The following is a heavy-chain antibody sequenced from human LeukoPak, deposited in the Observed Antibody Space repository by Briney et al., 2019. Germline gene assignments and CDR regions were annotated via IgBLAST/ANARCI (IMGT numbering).Heavy chain of an antibody. Sequence: SESLSLTCTVSSGSISSYYWSWIRQPPGKGLEWFGCFYYNGSTNYSPSLESRVTMSVDTSKNQFSLKLSSVTAADTAVYYCARGGGEYRYDPYFDYWGQGTLVTVSS. V-gene: IGHV4-59*01. D-gene: IGHD5-18*01. J-gene: IGHJ4*02. CDR2: FYYNGST. CDR1: SGSISSYY. CDR3: ARGGGEYRYDPYFDY.